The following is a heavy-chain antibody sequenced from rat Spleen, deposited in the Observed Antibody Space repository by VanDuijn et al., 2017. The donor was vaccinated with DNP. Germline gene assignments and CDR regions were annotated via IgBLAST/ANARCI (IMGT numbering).Heavy chain of an antibody. Sequence: QVQLKESGPGPVQPSETLSLTCTVSGFSLTSYGVNWVRQPPGKGLEWMGRMRYNGDTSYNSALKSRLSISRDTSKNQVFLKMNSLQTDDTGTYYCTRTTEGIGDYWGQGVMVTVSS. J-gene: IGHJ2*01. CDR2: MRYNGDT. D-gene: IGHD1-11*01. CDR1: GFSLTSYG. V-gene: IGHV2-63*01. CDR3: TRTTEGIGDY.